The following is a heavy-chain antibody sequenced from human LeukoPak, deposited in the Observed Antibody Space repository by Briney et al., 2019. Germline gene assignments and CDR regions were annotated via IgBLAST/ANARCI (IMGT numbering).Heavy chain of an antibody. CDR1: GGTFSSYA. CDR3: ARPPFSGAAEWFDP. CDR2: IIPILGIA. J-gene: IGHJ5*02. D-gene: IGHD6-13*01. V-gene: IGHV1-69*04. Sequence: ASVKVSCKASGGTFSSYAISWVRQAPGQGLEWMGRIIPILGIANYAQKFQGRVTITADKSTSTAYMELSSLRSEDTAVYYCARPPFSGAAEWFDPWGQGTLVTVSS.